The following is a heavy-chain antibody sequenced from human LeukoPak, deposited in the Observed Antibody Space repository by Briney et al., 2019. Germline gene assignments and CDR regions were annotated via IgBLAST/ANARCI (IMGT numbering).Heavy chain of an antibody. Sequence: SETLSLTCAVYGGSFSGYYWSWIRQPPGKGLEWIGEINHSGSTNYNPSLKSRVTISVDTSKNQFSPKLSSVTAADAAVYYCARRRITMVRGVIIPFDYWGQGTLVTVSS. CDR3: ARRRITMVRGVIIPFDY. D-gene: IGHD3-10*01. V-gene: IGHV4-34*01. J-gene: IGHJ4*02. CDR2: INHSGST. CDR1: GGSFSGYY.